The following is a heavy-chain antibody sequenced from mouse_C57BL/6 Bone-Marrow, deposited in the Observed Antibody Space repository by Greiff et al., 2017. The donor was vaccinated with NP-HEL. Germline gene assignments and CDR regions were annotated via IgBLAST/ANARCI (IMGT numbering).Heavy chain of an antibody. CDR1: GYTFTSYW. V-gene: IGHV1-64*01. CDR2: IRPNSGST. Sequence: QVQLKQPGAELVKPGASVKLSCKASGYTFTSYWMHWVKQRPGQGLEWIGMIRPNSGSTNYNEKLKGKATLTVDKTSSTDYMQLSRLTSEESEGEDFARWLFAYWGQGTRVTVSA. CDR3: ARWLFAY. J-gene: IGHJ3*01.